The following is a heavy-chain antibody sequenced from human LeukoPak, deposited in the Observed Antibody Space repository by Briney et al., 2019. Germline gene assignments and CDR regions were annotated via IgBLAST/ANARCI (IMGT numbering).Heavy chain of an antibody. CDR1: GFTFSSYG. J-gene: IGHJ3*02. Sequence: PGRSLRLSCAASGFTFSSYGMHWVRQAPGKGLEWVAVISYDGSNKYYADSVKGRFTISRDNSKNTLYLQMNSLRAEDTAVYNCAKDLPYYDILTGYREFGAFDIWGQGTMVTVSS. D-gene: IGHD3-9*01. CDR2: ISYDGSNK. CDR3: AKDLPYYDILTGYREFGAFDI. V-gene: IGHV3-30*18.